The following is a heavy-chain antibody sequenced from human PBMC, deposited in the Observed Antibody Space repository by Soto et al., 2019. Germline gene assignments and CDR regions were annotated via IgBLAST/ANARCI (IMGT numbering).Heavy chain of an antibody. CDR1: GLTFSTYA. CDR2: ISYSGGTT. V-gene: IGHV3-23*01. CDR3: EKRRSAVESSWDFDY. D-gene: IGHD6-13*01. J-gene: IGHJ4*01. Sequence: VGSLRLSSTASGLTFSTYAMSWVRQSPGKGLEWVSAISYSGGTTYYADSVKGRFTISRDNSKNTLYLQMNSLRAEDTALYYCEKRRSAVESSWDFDYWGHGTLVTVSS.